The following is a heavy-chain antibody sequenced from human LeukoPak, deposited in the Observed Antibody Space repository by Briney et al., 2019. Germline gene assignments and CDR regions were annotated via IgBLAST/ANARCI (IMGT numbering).Heavy chain of an antibody. D-gene: IGHD6-19*01. J-gene: IGHJ4*02. CDR1: GYTLTELS. V-gene: IGHV1-69*05. Sequence: ASVKVSCKVSGYTLTELSMHWVRQAPGKGLEWMGGIIPIFGTANYAQKFQGRVTITTDESTSTAYMELSSLRSEDTAVYYCARGRSGWSLDYWVQGTLVTVSS. CDR2: IIPIFGTA. CDR3: ARGRSGWSLDY.